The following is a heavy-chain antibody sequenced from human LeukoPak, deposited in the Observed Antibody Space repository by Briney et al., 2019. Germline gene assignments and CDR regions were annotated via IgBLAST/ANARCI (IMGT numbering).Heavy chain of an antibody. Sequence: SETLSLTCAVSGGSISSGGYSWSWIRQPPGKGLEWIGYIYHSGSTYYNPSLKSRVTISVDRSKNQFSLKLSSVTAADTAVYYCARGGGSHFDYWDQGTLVTVSS. CDR1: GGSISSGGYS. CDR3: ARGGGSHFDY. D-gene: IGHD2-15*01. J-gene: IGHJ4*02. V-gene: IGHV4-30-2*01. CDR2: IYHSGST.